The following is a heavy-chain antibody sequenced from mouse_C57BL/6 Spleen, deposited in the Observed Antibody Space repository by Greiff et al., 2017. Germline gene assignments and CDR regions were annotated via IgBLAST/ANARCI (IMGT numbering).Heavy chain of an antibody. CDR1: GYAFSSSW. V-gene: IGHV1-82*01. CDR3: ARWEPGAY. CDR2: IYPGDGDT. J-gene: IGHJ3*01. Sequence: QVQLKQSGPELVKPGASVKISCKASGYAFSSSWMNWVKQRPGKGLEWIGRIYPGDGDTNYNGKFKGKATLTADKSSSTAYMQLSSLTSEDSAVYFCARWEPGAYWGQGTLVTVSA. D-gene: IGHD4-1*01.